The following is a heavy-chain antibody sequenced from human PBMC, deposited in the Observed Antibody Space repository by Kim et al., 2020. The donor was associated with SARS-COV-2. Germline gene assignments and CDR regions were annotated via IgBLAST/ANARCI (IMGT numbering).Heavy chain of an antibody. D-gene: IGHD1-20*01. V-gene: IGHV3-74*01. Sequence: DSVKGRFTISRDNAKNTLYLQMNSLRPEDTAVYYCARDGVTEITGLIAFDNWGRGTMVTVSS. CDR3: ARDGVTEITGLIAFDN. J-gene: IGHJ3*02.